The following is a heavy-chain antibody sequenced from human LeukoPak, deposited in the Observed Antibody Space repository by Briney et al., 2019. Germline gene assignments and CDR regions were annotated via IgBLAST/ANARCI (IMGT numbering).Heavy chain of an antibody. J-gene: IGHJ4*02. CDR2: INHSGST. CDR3: ARAHYYDSSGYCFDY. Sequence: SETLSLTCAVYGGSFSGYYWSWIRQPPGKGREWIGEINHSGSTNYNPSLKSRVTISVDTSKNQFSLKLSSVTAADTAVYYCARAHYYDSSGYCFDYWGQGTLVTVSS. D-gene: IGHD3-22*01. CDR1: GGSFSGYY. V-gene: IGHV4-34*01.